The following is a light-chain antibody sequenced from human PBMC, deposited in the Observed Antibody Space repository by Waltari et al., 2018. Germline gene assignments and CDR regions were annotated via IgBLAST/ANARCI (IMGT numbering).Light chain of an antibody. CDR2: DGS. CDR3: SSYSTGNFYV. J-gene: IGLJ1*01. Sequence: WYIHLRGRAPKLSIYDGSRRSSGVSNRFSGSKSGNTASLTISGLQSEDEADYSCSSYSTGNFYVFGSGTKVTVL. V-gene: IGLV2-14*03.